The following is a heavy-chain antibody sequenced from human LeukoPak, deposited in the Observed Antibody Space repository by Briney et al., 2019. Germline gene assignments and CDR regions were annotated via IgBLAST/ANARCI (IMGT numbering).Heavy chain of an antibody. Sequence: GGSLRLSCAASGFTFSNYSMNWARQAPGKGLEWVSSISSRSSYIYYADSVKGRFTISRDNAKNSLYLQMNSLRAEDTAVYYCARDLNYYDSPYDYWGQGTLVTVSS. CDR1: GFTFSNYS. V-gene: IGHV3-21*01. CDR3: ARDLNYYDSPYDY. D-gene: IGHD3-22*01. CDR2: ISSRSSYI. J-gene: IGHJ4*02.